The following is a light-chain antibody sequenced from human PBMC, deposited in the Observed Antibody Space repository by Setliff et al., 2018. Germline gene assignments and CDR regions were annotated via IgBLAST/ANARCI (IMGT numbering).Light chain of an antibody. CDR1: TNNIGSYNL. Sequence: LAQPASVPGSPGQSITISCTGTTNNIGSYNLVSWYQQHPGRAPKLIISEVSERPSGVSVRFSGSKSGNTASLTISGLRPEDEADYYCCSYQRPSTAVFGGGTKVTVL. CDR2: EVS. J-gene: IGLJ3*02. V-gene: IGLV2-23*02. CDR3: CSYQRPSTAV.